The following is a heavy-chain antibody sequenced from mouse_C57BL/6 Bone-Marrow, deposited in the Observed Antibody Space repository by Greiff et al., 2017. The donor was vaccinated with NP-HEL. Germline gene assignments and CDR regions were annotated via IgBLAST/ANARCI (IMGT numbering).Heavy chain of an antibody. J-gene: IGHJ4*01. CDR2: ISNGGGST. CDR3: ARPYAMDY. CDR1: GFTFSDYY. V-gene: IGHV5-12*01. Sequence: EVKLVESGGGLVQPGGSLKLSCAASGFTFSDYYMYWVRQTPEKRLEWVAYISNGGGSTYYPDTVKGRFTISRDNAKNTLYLQMSRLKSEDTAMYYCARPYAMDYWGQGTSVTVSS.